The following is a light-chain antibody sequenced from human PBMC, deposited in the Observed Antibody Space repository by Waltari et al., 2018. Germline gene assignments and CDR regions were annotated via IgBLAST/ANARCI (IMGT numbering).Light chain of an antibody. J-gene: IGLJ2*01. Sequence: YQQFPGRAPKLLIYLDDHRPSGVTDRFSASKSGSSASLTISGLRPEDEADYHCAGWDDSLTGVVFGGGTKLTV. CDR3: AGWDDSLTGVV. CDR2: LDD. V-gene: IGLV1-47*01.